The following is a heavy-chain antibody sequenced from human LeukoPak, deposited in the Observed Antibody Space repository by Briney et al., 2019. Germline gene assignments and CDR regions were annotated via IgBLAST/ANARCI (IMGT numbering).Heavy chain of an antibody. J-gene: IGHJ5*02. V-gene: IGHV4-59*01. D-gene: IGHD2-2*02. CDR1: GGSISSYY. Sequence: TSETLSLTCTVSGGSISSYYWSWIRQPPGKGLEWIGYIYYSGSTNYNPSLKSRVTISVDTSKNQFSLKLSSVPAADTAVYYCAKVVPAAIRGIRWFDPWGQGTLVTV. CDR3: AKVVPAAIRGIRWFDP. CDR2: IYYSGST.